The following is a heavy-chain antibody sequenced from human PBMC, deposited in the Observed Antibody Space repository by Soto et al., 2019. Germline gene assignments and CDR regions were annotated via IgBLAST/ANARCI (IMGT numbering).Heavy chain of an antibody. J-gene: IGHJ4*02. CDR1: GASISRGAYY. Sequence: QLQESGPGLVKPSQTLSLTCTVSGASISRGAYYWSWIRQHPGNGLEWIGYIYYSGSTNYNPSLKSRVSISRVTSKNQFSLKLDSVTAADTAVYYGARGLTTLYYFDAWGQGTLVTVSS. D-gene: IGHD1-1*01. V-gene: IGHV4-31*03. CDR2: IYYSGST. CDR3: ARGLTTLYYFDA.